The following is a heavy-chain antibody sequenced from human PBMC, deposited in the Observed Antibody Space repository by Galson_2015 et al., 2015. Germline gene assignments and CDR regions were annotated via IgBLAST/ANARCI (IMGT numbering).Heavy chain of an antibody. CDR1: GFTFSNYA. D-gene: IGHD1-26*01. J-gene: IGHJ4*02. Sequence: SLRLSCATSGFTFSNYAMSWVRQAPGKGPEWVAIINGDAGSTSYADSVRGRFTISRDNSKNTLYLQMSSLRARDTAVYYCAKDPRVHSGSFPYCFDYWGQGTLVTVSS. V-gene: IGHV3-23*01. CDR3: AKDPRVHSGSFPYCFDY. CDR2: INGDAGST.